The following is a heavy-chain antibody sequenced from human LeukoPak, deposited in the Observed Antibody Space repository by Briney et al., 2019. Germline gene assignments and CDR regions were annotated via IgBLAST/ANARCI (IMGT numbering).Heavy chain of an antibody. J-gene: IGHJ4*02. CDR2: IYYSGST. Sequence: SETLSLTCTVSGGSISSYYWSWIRQPPGKGLEWIGYIYYSGSTNYNPSLKSRVTISVDTSKNQFSLKLSSVTAADTAVYYCARSESNDYYYDSSGYYSYWGQGTLVTVSS. CDR3: ARSESNDYYYDSSGYYSY. V-gene: IGHV4-59*08. CDR1: GGSISSYY. D-gene: IGHD3-22*01.